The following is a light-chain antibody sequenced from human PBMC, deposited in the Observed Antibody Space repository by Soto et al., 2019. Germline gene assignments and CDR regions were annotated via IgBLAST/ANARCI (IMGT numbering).Light chain of an antibody. CDR3: QQYGTSPYT. CDR1: QSVPSDY. CDR2: AAS. Sequence: EIVLTQSPGTLSLSPGERATLSCRASQSVPSDYLAWYQQKPGQAPRLLIYAASSRATGIPDRFSGGGSGTDFTLSISRLEPEDFSVYYCQQYGTSPYTFGRGTKLEIK. J-gene: IGKJ2*01. V-gene: IGKV3-20*01.